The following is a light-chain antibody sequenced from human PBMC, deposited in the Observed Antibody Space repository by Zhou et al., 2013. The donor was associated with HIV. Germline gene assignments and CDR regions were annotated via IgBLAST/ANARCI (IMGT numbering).Light chain of an antibody. CDR2: KAS. Sequence: DIQMTQSPSTLSASVGDRVTITCRASQSISSWLAWYQQKPGKAPKLLIYKASSLESGVPSRFSGSGSGTEFTLTISSLQPEDFATYYCQQANRFPQTFGQGTKVEIK. CDR1: QSISSW. J-gene: IGKJ2*01. V-gene: IGKV1-5*03. CDR3: QQANRFPQT.